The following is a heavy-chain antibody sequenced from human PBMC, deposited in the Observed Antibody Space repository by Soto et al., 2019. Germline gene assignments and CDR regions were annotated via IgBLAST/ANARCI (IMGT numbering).Heavy chain of an antibody. CDR1: GGSISRYY. CDR2: IYYSGST. V-gene: IGHV4-59*01. D-gene: IGHD4-17*01. Sequence: SEALSLTCTVSGGSISRYYWNWIRQSPGKGLEWIGYIYYSGSTKYNPSLKSRVTISIDTSKTHFSLDLNSVTSADTAVYYCAISRLREEYYFDFWGQGTLVTVSS. J-gene: IGHJ4*02. CDR3: AISRLREEYYFDF.